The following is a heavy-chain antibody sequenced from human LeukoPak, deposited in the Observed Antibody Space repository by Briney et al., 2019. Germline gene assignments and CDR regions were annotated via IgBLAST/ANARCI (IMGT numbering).Heavy chain of an antibody. D-gene: IGHD3-22*01. CDR2: IYYSGST. V-gene: IGHV4-59*08. CDR1: GGSISSYY. J-gene: IGHJ4*02. CDR3: ARHPLNYDSSGYYSLYFDY. Sequence: PSETLSLTCTVSGGSISSYYWSWIRQPPGKGLEGIGYIYYSGSTNYNPSLKSRVTISVDTSKNQFSLKLSSVTAADTAVYYCARHPLNYDSSGYYSLYFDYWGQGTLVTVSS.